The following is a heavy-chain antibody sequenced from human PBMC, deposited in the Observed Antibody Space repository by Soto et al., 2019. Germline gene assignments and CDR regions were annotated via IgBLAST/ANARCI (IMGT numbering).Heavy chain of an antibody. CDR2: IFSGGST. CDR3: TRDLPGYGSSWPRE. D-gene: IGHD6-13*01. V-gene: IGHV3-53*01. CDR1: GFTVNNNY. Sequence: GGSLRLSCAASGFTVNNNYMSWVRQAPGKGLEWVSVIFSGGSTYYADAVKGRFAISRDNSKNSLDLQMNSLRAEDTAVYYCTRDLPGYGSSWPREWGQGTLVTVS. J-gene: IGHJ4*02.